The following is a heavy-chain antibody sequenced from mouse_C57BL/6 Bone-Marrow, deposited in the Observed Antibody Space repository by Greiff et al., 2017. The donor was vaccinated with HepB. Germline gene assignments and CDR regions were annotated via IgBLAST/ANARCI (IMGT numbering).Heavy chain of an antibody. V-gene: IGHV5-12*01. CDR1: GFTFSDYY. J-gene: IGHJ2*01. D-gene: IGHD2-3*01. CDR2: ISNGGGST. Sequence: VQLVESGGGLVQPGGSLKLSCAASGFTFSDYYMYWVRQTPEKRLEWVAYISNGGGSTYYPDTVKGRFTISRDNAKNTLYLQMSRLKSEDTAMYYCARDGYYGFDYWGQGTTLTVSS. CDR3: ARDGYYGFDY.